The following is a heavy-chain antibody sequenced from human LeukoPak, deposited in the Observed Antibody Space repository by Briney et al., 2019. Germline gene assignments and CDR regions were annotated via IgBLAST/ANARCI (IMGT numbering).Heavy chain of an antibody. V-gene: IGHV4-39*07. CDR2: IYHSGST. J-gene: IGHJ4*02. CDR3: AREGKTPQYDY. D-gene: IGHD3-10*01. Sequence: SETLSLTCTVSGDSISSNSYYWGWIRQPPGKGLEWIGSIYHSGSTYYNPSLKSRVSRSVDTSKNQFSLKLSSVTAADTAVYYCAREGKTPQYDYWGQGTLVTVSS. CDR1: GDSISSNSYY.